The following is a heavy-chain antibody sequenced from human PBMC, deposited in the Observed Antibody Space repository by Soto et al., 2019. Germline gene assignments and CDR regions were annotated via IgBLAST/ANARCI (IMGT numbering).Heavy chain of an antibody. CDR3: AQPGGGYDFWSGKENYYDYYYMDV. CDR1: GGTFSSYT. D-gene: IGHD3-3*01. CDR2: IIPILGIA. V-gene: IGHV1-69*02. Sequence: QVQLVQSRAEVKKPGSSVKVSCKASGGTFSSYTISWVRQAPGQGLEWMGRIIPILGIANYAQKFKGRVTITAEKATSTASVELSSLRSEDTAVYYSAQPGGGYDFWSGKENYYDYYYMDVWGKGTTVTVSS. J-gene: IGHJ6*03.